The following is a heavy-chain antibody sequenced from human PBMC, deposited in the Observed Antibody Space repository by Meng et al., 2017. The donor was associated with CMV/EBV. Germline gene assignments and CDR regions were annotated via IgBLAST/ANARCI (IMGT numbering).Heavy chain of an antibody. CDR3: ARGVGGWFDP. J-gene: IGHJ5*02. V-gene: IGHV4-34*01. Sequence: QWRLQQWGAGRLRPSETRASTCAFYGWVFSGYDWSWIRQPPGKGLEWIGEINHSGSTNYNPSLKSRVTISVDTSKNQFSLKLSSVTAADTAVYYCARGVGGWFDPWGQGTLVTVSS. CDR1: GWVFSGYD. CDR2: INHSGST. D-gene: IGHD1-26*01.